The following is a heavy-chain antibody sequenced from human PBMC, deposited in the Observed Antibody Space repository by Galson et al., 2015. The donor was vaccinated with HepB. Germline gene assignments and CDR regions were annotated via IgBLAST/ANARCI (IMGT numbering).Heavy chain of an antibody. CDR2: IWYDGSNK. V-gene: IGHV3-33*01. CDR1: GFTFSTYG. Sequence: SLRLSCAASGFTFSTYGMHWVRQAPGKGLEWVAIIWYDGSNKYYADSVRGRFTISRDNSKNTMYLQMNSLRAEDTAVYYCARDRCTRTSCFFFDYWGQGTQLTVSS. J-gene: IGHJ4*02. CDR3: ARDRCTRTSCFFFDY. D-gene: IGHD2-8*01.